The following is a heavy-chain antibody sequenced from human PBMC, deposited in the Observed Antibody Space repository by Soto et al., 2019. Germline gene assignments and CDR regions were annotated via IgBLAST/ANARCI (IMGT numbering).Heavy chain of an antibody. Sequence: QVQLVQSGAEVKKPGSSVKVSCKASGGTFSSYAISWVRQAPGQGLEWMGGIIPIFGTVNYAQKFQGRVTITADESTRTAYRELSSLRSEDTAVYYCARGNHRWLQLWYFDLGGRGTLVTVSS. CDR1: GGTFSSYA. CDR3: ARGNHRWLQLWYFDL. V-gene: IGHV1-69*12. J-gene: IGHJ2*01. D-gene: IGHD5-12*01. CDR2: IIPIFGTV.